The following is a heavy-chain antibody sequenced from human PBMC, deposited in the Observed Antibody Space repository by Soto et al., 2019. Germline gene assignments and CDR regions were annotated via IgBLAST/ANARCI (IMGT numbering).Heavy chain of an antibody. Sequence: PSQTLSLTCTVSGGSISSSNYYWGWIRQPPGKGLEWIGSIFYSGYTYYNPSLKSRVTISVDTSKNQFSLKLNSVTAADTAVYYCARWGYYDDFYFDFWGQGALVTVSS. D-gene: IGHD3-3*01. J-gene: IGHJ4*02. CDR2: IFYSGYT. V-gene: IGHV4-39*01. CDR1: GGSISSSNYY. CDR3: ARWGYYDDFYFDF.